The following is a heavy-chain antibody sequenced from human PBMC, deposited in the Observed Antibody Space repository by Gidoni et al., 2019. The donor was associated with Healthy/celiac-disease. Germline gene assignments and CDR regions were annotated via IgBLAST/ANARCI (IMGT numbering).Heavy chain of an antibody. V-gene: IGHV5-51*03. CDR3: ARCTQRGSSWFFAD. CDR1: GYSFTSYW. CDR2: IYPGDSDT. J-gene: IGHJ4*02. Sequence: EVQPVQTGAEVKKPGESLKISCQGSGYSFTSYWIGWVRQIPGKGLEWMGVIYPGDSDTRYSPSFQGQVTISADKSISTAYLQCISLKASDTAMYYCARCTQRGSSWFFADWGQGTLVTVSS. D-gene: IGHD6-13*01.